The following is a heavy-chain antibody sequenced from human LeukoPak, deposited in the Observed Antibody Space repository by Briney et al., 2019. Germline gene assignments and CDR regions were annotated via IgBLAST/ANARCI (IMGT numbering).Heavy chain of an antibody. J-gene: IGHJ4*02. V-gene: IGHV3-30*02. CDR1: GFTFSGSA. Sequence: GGSLRLSCAASGFTFSGSAMHWVRQAPGKGLEWVAFIRYDGSNKYYADSVKGRFTISRDNSKNTLYLQMNSLRAEDTAVYYCAKDPTRIYYDSSGYYYYWGQGTLVTVSS. D-gene: IGHD3-22*01. CDR2: IRYDGSNK. CDR3: AKDPTRIYYDSSGYYYY.